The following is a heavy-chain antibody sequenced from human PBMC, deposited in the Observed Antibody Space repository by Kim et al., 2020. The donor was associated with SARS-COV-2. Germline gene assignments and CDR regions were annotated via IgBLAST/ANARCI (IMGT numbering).Heavy chain of an antibody. CDR1: GGTFSSYA. J-gene: IGHJ4*02. CDR3: ALGAAAGTNTFNY. V-gene: IGHV1-69*13. Sequence: SVKVSCKASGGTFSSYAISWVRQAPGQGLEWMGGIIPIFGTANYAQKFQGRVTITADESTSTAYMELSSLRSEDTAVCYCALGAAAGTNTFNYWGQGTLVTVSS. D-gene: IGHD6-13*01. CDR2: IIPIFGTA.